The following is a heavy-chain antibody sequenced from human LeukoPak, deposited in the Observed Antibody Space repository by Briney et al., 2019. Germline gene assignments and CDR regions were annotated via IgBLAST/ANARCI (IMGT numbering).Heavy chain of an antibody. CDR1: GGTIRSSYYY. D-gene: IGHD4-11*01. J-gene: IGHJ4*02. V-gene: IGHV4-39*01. CDR3: ASGTRDYSNSGHFDY. Sequence: SETLSLTCTVSGGTIRSSYYYWGWIRQPPGKGLEWIGSIYDSGSTYYNPSLKSRVTISVDTSKNQFSLKLNSVTTADTAVYYCASGTRDYSNSGHFDYWGQGTLVTVSS. CDR2: IYDSGST.